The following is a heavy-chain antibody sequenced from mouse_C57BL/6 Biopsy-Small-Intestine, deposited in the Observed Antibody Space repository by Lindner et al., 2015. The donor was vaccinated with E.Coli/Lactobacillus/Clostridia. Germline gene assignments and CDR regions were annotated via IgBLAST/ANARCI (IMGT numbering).Heavy chain of an antibody. CDR1: GFTFRDYG. D-gene: IGHD4-1*01. CDR2: ISSGSRAI. CDR3: TRENWDVFDY. J-gene: IGHJ2*01. Sequence: VQLQESGGGLVKPGGSRKLSCAASGFTFRDYGMHWVRQAPEKGLEWVAYISSGSRAIYYVGTVKGRFTISRDNAKNTLFLQMTSLRSEDTATYYCTRENWDVFDYWGQGTTLTVSS. V-gene: IGHV5-17*01.